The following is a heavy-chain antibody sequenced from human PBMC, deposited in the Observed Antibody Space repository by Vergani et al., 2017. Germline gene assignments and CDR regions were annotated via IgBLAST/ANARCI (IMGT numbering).Heavy chain of an antibody. CDR3: ARGASMVTVHFDY. CDR1: GFTFSSYS. CDR2: ISSSSSTI. J-gene: IGHJ4*02. V-gene: IGHV3-48*04. D-gene: IGHD5-18*01. Sequence: EVQLVESGGGLVQPGGSLRLSCAASGFTFSSYSMNWVRLAPGEGLVWVSYISSSSSTIYYADSVKGRFTISRDNAKNSLYLQMNSLRAEDTAVYYCARGASMVTVHFDYWGQGTLVTVSS.